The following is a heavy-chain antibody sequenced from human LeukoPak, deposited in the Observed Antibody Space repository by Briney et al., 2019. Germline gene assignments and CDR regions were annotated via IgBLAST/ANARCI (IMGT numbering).Heavy chain of an antibody. CDR2: IYYSGST. Sequence: AATLSLTCTVFCLSISSSTYYWDWIRQPPGKVLEWIGTIYYSGSTYCNPYLKSRVTISVDTSKNQFSLKVSSVTAADTAVYYCATLAAVGQNCFDYWGQGTLVTVSS. J-gene: IGHJ4*02. D-gene: IGHD6-13*01. CDR3: ATLAAVGQNCFDY. V-gene: IGHV4-39*01. CDR1: CLSISSSTYY.